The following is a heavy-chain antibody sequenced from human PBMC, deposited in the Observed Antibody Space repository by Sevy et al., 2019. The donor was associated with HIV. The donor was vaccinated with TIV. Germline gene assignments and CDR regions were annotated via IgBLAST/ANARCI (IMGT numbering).Heavy chain of an antibody. J-gene: IGHJ4*02. D-gene: IGHD5-18*01. CDR3: ARGKSGYGYALNY. CDR1: GFTVNSNY. CDR2: IYSDGTT. Sequence: GGSLRLSCAASGFTVNSNYMTWVRQAPGKGLEGVSVIYSDGTTYHADSVKDRFTISRDNSEYTLYLQMNSLRAEDTAVYYCARGKSGYGYALNYWGQGTLVTVSS. V-gene: IGHV3-66*01.